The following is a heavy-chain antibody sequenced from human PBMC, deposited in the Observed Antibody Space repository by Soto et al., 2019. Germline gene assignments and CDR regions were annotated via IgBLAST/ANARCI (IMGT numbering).Heavy chain of an antibody. D-gene: IGHD3-22*01. Sequence: LSLTCTVSGGSISSGGYYWSWIRQHPGKGLEWIGYIYYSGSTYYNPSLKSRVTISVDTSKNQFSLKLSSVTAADTAVYYCARDNNYYDSSGYYYYYGMDVWGQGTTVTVSS. V-gene: IGHV4-31*03. J-gene: IGHJ6*02. CDR1: GGSISSGGYY. CDR2: IYYSGST. CDR3: ARDNNYYDSSGYYYYYGMDV.